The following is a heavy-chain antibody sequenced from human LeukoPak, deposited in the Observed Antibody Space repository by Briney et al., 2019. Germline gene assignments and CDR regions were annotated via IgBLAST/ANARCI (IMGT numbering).Heavy chain of an antibody. CDR2: INPNSGGT. J-gene: IGHJ4*02. CDR3: ARGRYYYDSSGPLDY. D-gene: IGHD3-22*01. V-gene: IGHV1-2*02. CDR1: GYTFTGYY. Sequence: ASVEVSCKASGYTFTGYYMHWVRQAPGQGLEWMGWINPNSGGTNYAQKFQGRVTMTRDTSISTAYMELSRLRSDDTAVYYCARGRYYYDSSGPLDYWGQGTLVTVSS.